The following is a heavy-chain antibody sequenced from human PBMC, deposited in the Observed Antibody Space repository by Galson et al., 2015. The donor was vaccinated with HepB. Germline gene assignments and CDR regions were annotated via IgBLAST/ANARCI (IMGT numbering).Heavy chain of an antibody. CDR3: ARSSSTSCSLFRGGSCYAGRYFQH. CDR1: GYTFTSYA. CDR2: INAGNGNT. J-gene: IGHJ1*01. Sequence: SVKVSCKASGYTFTSYAMHWVRQAPGQRLEWMGWINAGNGNTKYSQKFQGRVTITRDTSASTAYMELSSLRSEDTAVYYCARSSSTSCSLFRGGSCYAGRYFQHWGQGTLVTVSS. V-gene: IGHV1-3*01. D-gene: IGHD2-2*01.